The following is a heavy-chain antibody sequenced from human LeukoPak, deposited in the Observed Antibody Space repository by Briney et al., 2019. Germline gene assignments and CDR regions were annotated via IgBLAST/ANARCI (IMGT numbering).Heavy chain of an antibody. CDR2: ISGSDYA. CDR3: AKGVRYLDWWILDY. J-gene: IGHJ4*02. D-gene: IGHD3-9*01. Sequence: PWGSLRLSCAASGFTLSNYAMGWVRQAPGKRLEWVSGISGSDYAYYTDSVKGRFTISRDNSKNTLYLQMNTLRAEDTAVYYCAKGVRYLDWWILDYWGQGTLVPVSS. CDR1: GFTLSNYA. V-gene: IGHV3-23*01.